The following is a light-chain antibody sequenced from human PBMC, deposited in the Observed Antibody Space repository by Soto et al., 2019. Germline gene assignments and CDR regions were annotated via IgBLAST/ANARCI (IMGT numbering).Light chain of an antibody. V-gene: IGKV3-11*01. Sequence: EIVLTQSPATLSLSPGEIATLSCRASQSVMSCLAWYQQIPGQTPRRLISEASTRATGIPARFSGSGSGTDVTLTISSLEPEDSAVYYCKQCGTWPYVTFGGGTKVEIK. J-gene: IGKJ4*01. CDR3: KQCGTWPYVT. CDR2: EAS. CDR1: QSVMSC.